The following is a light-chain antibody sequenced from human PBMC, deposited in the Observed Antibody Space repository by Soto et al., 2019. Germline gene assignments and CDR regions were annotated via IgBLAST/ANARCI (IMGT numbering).Light chain of an antibody. CDR1: QSLLTSIGYNY. CDR2: LGS. V-gene: IGKV2-28*01. CDR3: MQALQAVRT. Sequence: DIVMTQSPLSLPVTPGEPASISCRSSQSLLTSIGYNYLDWYVQKPGQSPQLLISLGSNRASGVPDRFSGSGSGTDFTLNIRRVEAEDVGVYYCMQALQAVRTFGQGPNWRSN. J-gene: IGKJ2*01.